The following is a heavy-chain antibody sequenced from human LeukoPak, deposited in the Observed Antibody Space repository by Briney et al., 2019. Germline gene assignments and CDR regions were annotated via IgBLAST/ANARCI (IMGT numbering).Heavy chain of an antibody. CDR1: GFTFSNYG. D-gene: IGHD3-16*02. CDR3: AKDSYYDYVWGSYRYTNQFDY. J-gene: IGHJ4*02. V-gene: IGHV3-23*01. CDR2: MSGSGGST. Sequence: GGSLRLSCAASGFTFSNYGMSWVRQAPGKGLEWVSCMSGSGGSTYYADSVKGRFTISRDNSKNTLYLQMNSLRAEDTAVYYCAKDSYYDYVWGSYRYTNQFDYWGQGTLVTVSS.